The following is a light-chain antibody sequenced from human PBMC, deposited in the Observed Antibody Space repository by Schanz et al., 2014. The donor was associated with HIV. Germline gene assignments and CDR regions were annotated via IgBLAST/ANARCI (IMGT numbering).Light chain of an antibody. V-gene: IGLV6-57*04. CDR1: SGSIARNY. CDR2: EDN. J-gene: IGLJ3*02. Sequence: NFMLSQPHSVSESPGKTVTISCTRSSGSIARNYVQWLQQPPGSAPTTLIYEDNQRLSGVPDRFSGSIDSSSNSASLTISGLKTEDEADYYCQSYDANTHCVFGGGTKLTVL. CDR3: QSYDANTHCV.